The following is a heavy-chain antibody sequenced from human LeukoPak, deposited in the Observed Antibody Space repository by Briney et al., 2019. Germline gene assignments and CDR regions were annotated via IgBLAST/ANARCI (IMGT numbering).Heavy chain of an antibody. CDR1: GGSISSSSYY. Sequence: SETLSLTCTVSGGSISSSSYYWGWIRQPPGKGLEWIGSIYYSGSTYYNPSLKSRVTISVDTSKNQFSLKLSSVTAADTAVYYCARVWSGNLYGMDVWGQGTTVTVSS. CDR2: IYYSGST. V-gene: IGHV4-39*07. J-gene: IGHJ6*02. CDR3: ARVWSGNLYGMDV. D-gene: IGHD3-3*01.